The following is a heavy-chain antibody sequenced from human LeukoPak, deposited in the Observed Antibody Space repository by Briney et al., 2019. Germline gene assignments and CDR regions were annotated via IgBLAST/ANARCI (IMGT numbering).Heavy chain of an antibody. Sequence: PGGSLRLSWEPSGFTFRSYTMNWVRQAPGKGLEWASSISISSSYIYYADSVKGRFTISRDNAKNSLYLQMNSLRAEDTAVYYCARDRGREVLWLLGEGYGMDVWGQGTTVTVSS. V-gene: IGHV3-21*01. CDR3: ARDRGREVLWLLGEGYGMDV. D-gene: IGHD5-18*01. CDR1: GFTFRSYT. J-gene: IGHJ6*02. CDR2: ISISSSYI.